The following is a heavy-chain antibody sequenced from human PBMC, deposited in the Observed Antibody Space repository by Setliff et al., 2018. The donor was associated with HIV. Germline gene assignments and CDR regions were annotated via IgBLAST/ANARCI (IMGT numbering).Heavy chain of an antibody. Sequence: SETLSLTCTVAGGSISSGSYYWSWIRQPAGKGLEWIGRIYTSGSTNYNPSLKSRVTISVDTSKNQFSLKLSSVTAADTAVYYCATGQMATRYWGQGTLVTVSS. D-gene: IGHD5-12*01. J-gene: IGHJ4*02. V-gene: IGHV4-61*02. CDR3: ATGQMATRY. CDR2: IYTSGST. CDR1: GGSISSGSYY.